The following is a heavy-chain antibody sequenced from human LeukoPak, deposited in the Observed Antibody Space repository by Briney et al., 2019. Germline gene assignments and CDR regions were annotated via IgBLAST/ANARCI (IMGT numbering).Heavy chain of an antibody. CDR3: ARPGYSSGWYSSYYYYYGMDV. CDR1: GGSISSSSYY. J-gene: IGHJ6*02. V-gene: IGHV4-39*01. Sequence: SETLSLTCTVSGGSISSSSYYWGWSRQPPGKGLEWIGSIYYSGSTYYNPSLKSRVTISVDTSKNQFSLKLSSVTAADTAVYYCARPGYSSGWYSSYYYYYGMDVWGQGTTVTVSS. D-gene: IGHD6-19*01. CDR2: IYYSGST.